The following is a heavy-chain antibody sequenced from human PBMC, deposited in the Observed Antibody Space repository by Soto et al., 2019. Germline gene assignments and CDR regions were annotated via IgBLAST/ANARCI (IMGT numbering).Heavy chain of an antibody. V-gene: IGHV3-23*01. CDR3: AKEWTPRRAFDY. J-gene: IGHJ4*02. D-gene: IGHD2-15*01. CDR2: ISGTGTST. CDR1: RFMFRSYA. Sequence: EVQLLESGGSLAQPGGSLRLSCVASRFMFRSYAMSWVRQAPGKGLEWVSSISGTGTSTFYAGSVKGRFTISRDNSKNTLYLQMNSLRVEDTAEYYCAKEWTPRRAFDYWGQGILVTVSS.